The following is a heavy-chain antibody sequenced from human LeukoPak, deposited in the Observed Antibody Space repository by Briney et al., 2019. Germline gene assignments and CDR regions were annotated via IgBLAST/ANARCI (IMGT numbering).Heavy chain of an antibody. Sequence: PGGSLRLSCAASGFTFSSYSMNWVRQAPGKGLEWGSSISSSSSYIYYADSVKGRFTISRDNAKNSLYLQMNSLRAEDTAVYYCARDNDGYDPNDNYYGMDVWGQGTTVTVSS. CDR3: ARDNDGYDPNDNYYGMDV. CDR1: GFTFSSYS. J-gene: IGHJ6*02. V-gene: IGHV3-21*01. CDR2: ISSSSSYI. D-gene: IGHD5-12*01.